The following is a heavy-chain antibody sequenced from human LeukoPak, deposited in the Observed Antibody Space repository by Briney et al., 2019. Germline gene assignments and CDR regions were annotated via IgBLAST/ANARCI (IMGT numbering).Heavy chain of an antibody. CDR3: ARDLDYYDSSGLPQGNYYYYGMDV. CDR1: GYTLTELS. J-gene: IGHJ6*02. D-gene: IGHD3-22*01. CDR2: FDPEDGET. V-gene: IGHV1-24*01. Sequence: ASVKVSCKVSGYTLTELSMHWVRQAPGKGLEWMGGFDPEDGETIYAQKFQGRVTMTEDTSTDTAYMELSSLRSEDTAVYYCARDLDYYDSSGLPQGNYYYYGMDVWGQGTTVTVSS.